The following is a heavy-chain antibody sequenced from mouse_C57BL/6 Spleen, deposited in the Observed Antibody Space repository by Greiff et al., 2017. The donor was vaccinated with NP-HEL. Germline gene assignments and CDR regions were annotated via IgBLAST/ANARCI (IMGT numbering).Heavy chain of an antibody. D-gene: IGHD2-1*01. CDR3: AREEGNYGYAMDY. V-gene: IGHV1-22*01. J-gene: IGHJ4*01. CDR1: GYTFTDYN. Sequence: VQLQQSGPELVKPGASVKMSCKASGYTFTDYNMHWVKQSHGKSLEWIGYINPNNGGTSYNQKFKGKATLTVNKSSSTAYMELRSLTSEDSAVYYCAREEGNYGYAMDYWGQGTSVTVSS. CDR2: INPNNGGT.